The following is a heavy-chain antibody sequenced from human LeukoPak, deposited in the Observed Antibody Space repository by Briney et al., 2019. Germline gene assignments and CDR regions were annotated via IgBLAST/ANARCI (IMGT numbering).Heavy chain of an antibody. CDR2: ISSSGSTI. CDR1: GFTFSCYE. V-gene: IGHV3-48*03. CDR3: AELGITMIGGV. Sequence: GGSLRLSCAASGFTFSCYEMNWVRQAPGKGLEWVSYISSSGSTIYYADSVKGRFTISRDNAKNSLYLQMNSLRAEDTAVYYCAELGITMIGGVWGKGTTVTISS. J-gene: IGHJ6*04. D-gene: IGHD3-10*02.